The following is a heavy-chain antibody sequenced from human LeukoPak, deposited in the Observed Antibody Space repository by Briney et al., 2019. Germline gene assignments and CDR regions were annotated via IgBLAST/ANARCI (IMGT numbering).Heavy chain of an antibody. V-gene: IGHV3-33*01. CDR1: GFTFSTYG. CDR3: ARGYCSGGNCYYGY. D-gene: IGHD2-15*01. J-gene: IGHJ4*02. CDR2: IWYDGSNK. Sequence: PGGSLRLSCAASGFTFSTYGMHWVRQAPGKGLEWVAVIWYDGSNKDYADSVKGRFTISRDNSKNTLYLQMNSLRAEDTAVYYCARGYCSGGNCYYGYWGQGTLVAVSS.